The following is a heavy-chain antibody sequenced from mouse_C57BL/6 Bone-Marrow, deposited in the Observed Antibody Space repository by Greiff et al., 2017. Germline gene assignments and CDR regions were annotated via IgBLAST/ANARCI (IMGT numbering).Heavy chain of an antibody. J-gene: IGHJ2*01. CDR3: ARYSNLDY. D-gene: IGHD2-5*01. Sequence: DVKLQESGGDLVKPGGSLKLSCAASGFTFSSYGMSWVRQTPDKRLEWVATISSGGSYTYYPDSVKGRFTISRDNAKNTLYLQMSSLKSEDTAMYYCARYSNLDYWGQGTTLTVSS. CDR1: GFTFSSYG. CDR2: ISSGGSYT. V-gene: IGHV5-6*02.